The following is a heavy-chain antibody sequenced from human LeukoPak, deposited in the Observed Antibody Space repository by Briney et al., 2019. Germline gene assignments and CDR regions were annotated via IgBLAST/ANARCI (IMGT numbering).Heavy chain of an antibody. CDR2: IYYSGST. Sequence: SETLSLTCTVSGGSIRSSSYYWGWIRQPPGKGLEWFGSIYYSGSTYYNPSLKSRVTISVDTSKNQFSLKLSSVTAADTAVYYCARLLKQGLDYWGQGTLVTVSS. CDR1: GGSIRSSSYY. V-gene: IGHV4-39*01. D-gene: IGHD6-13*01. J-gene: IGHJ4*02. CDR3: ARLLKQGLDY.